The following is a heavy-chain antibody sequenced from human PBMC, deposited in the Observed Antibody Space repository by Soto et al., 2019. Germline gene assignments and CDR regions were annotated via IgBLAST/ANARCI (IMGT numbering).Heavy chain of an antibody. J-gene: IGHJ4*02. D-gene: IGHD3-10*01. Sequence: SVKVSCKAPGFSFTNSSVQWVRQARGQRLECMGWIVFGSGNTNYAQKFQGRAAFTRDLSTSTVYMEMSGLRFEDTAVYYCASLHHGHIGSYYYAYWGQGTQVTVSS. V-gene: IGHV1-58*01. CDR3: ASLHHGHIGSYYYAY. CDR1: GFSFTNSS. CDR2: IVFGSGNT.